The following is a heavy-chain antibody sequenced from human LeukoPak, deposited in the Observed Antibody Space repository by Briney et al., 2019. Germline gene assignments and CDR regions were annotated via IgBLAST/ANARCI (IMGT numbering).Heavy chain of an antibody. CDR3: ARDGLEVVAYYYGSGSYNFDY. V-gene: IGHV1-2*02. Sequence: ASVKVSCKASGYTFTGYYMHWVRQAPGRGLEWMGWINPNSGGTNYAQKFQGRVTMTRDTSISTAYMELSRLRSDDTAVYYCARDGLEVVAYYYGSGSYNFDYWGQGTLVTVSS. CDR1: GYTFTGYY. CDR2: INPNSGGT. D-gene: IGHD3-10*01. J-gene: IGHJ4*02.